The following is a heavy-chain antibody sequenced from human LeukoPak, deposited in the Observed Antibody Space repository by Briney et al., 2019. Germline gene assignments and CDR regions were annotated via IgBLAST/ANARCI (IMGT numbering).Heavy chain of an antibody. J-gene: IGHJ4*02. CDR1: GFTFSSYW. CDR3: ARGPNYDFWSGYYSINDY. CDR2: IKQDGSEK. D-gene: IGHD3-3*01. V-gene: IGHV3-7*01. Sequence: GGSLRLSCAASGFTFSSYWMSWVRQAPGKGLEWVANIKQDGSEKYYVDSVKGRFTISRDNAKNSLYLQMNSLRAEDAAVYYCARGPNYDFWSGYYSINDYWGQGTLVTVSS.